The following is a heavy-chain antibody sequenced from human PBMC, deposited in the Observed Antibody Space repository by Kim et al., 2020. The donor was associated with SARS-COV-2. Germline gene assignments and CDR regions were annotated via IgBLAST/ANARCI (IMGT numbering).Heavy chain of an antibody. D-gene: IGHD6-13*01. V-gene: IGHV6-1*01. CDR1: GDSVSSNSAA. CDR2: TYYRSKWYN. CDR3: ARDVAAAGRGNNWFDP. Sequence: SQTLSLTCAISGDSVSSNSAAWNWIRQSPLRGLEWLGRTYYRSKWYNDYAVSVKSRITINPETSKNQFSLQLNSVTPEDTAVYYCARDVAAAGRGNNWFDPWGQGTLVTVSS. J-gene: IGHJ5*02.